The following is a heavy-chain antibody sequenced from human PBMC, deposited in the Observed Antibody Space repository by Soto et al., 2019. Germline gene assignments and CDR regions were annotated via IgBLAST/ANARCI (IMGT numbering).Heavy chain of an antibody. V-gene: IGHV2-5*02. CDR1: GFSLSTSGRG. CDR2: VYWDDDK. J-gene: IGHJ1*01. D-gene: IGHD2-21*01. CDR3: GHMIEGAFFER. Sequence: SGPTLVNPTHTLTLTCTFCGFSLSTSGRGVGSIRQPPGKALDWLALVYWDDDKRYSPSLKSRLTITKDTSKNQVVLTMTYMDDVDTATYYCGHMIEGAFFERLGQGTLVTVCS.